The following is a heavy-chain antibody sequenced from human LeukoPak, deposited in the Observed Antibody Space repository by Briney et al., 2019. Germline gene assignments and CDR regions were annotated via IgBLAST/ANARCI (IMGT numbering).Heavy chain of an antibody. CDR3: AREGYDSSFDY. D-gene: IGHD3-22*01. V-gene: IGHV4-31*03. CDR2: IYYSGST. CDR1: GGSISSGGYY. J-gene: IGHJ4*02. Sequence: SETLSLTCTVSGGSISSGGYYWSWFRQHPGKGLEWIGYIYYSGSTYYNPSLKSRVTISVDTSKNQFSLKLSSVTAADTAVYYCAREGYDSSFDYWGQGTLVTVSS.